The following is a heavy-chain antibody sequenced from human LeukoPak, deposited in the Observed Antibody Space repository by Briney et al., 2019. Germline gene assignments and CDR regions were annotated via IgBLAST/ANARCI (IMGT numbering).Heavy chain of an antibody. V-gene: IGHV1-2*02. D-gene: IGHD2-15*01. CDR2: INPNSGGT. CDR1: GYTFTGYY. J-gene: IGHJ5*02. Sequence: ASVKVSCKASGYTFTGYYMHWVRQAPGQRLEWMGWINPNSGGTNYAQKFQGRVTMTRDTSISTAYMELSRLRSDDTAVYYCARNSLGVVVVAATPTVVTPKDWFDPWGQGTLVTVSP. CDR3: ARNSLGVVVVAATPTVVTPKDWFDP.